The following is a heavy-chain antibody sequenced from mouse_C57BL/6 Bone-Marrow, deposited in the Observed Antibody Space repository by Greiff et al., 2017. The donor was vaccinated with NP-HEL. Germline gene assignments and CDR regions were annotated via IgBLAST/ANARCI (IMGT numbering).Heavy chain of an antibody. J-gene: IGHJ4*01. D-gene: IGHD1-1*01. V-gene: IGHV6-6*01. Sequence: DVKLQESGGGLVQPGGSMKLSCAASGFTFSDAWMDWVRQSPEKGLEWVAEIRNKANNHATYYAESVKGRFTISRDDSKSSVYLQMNSLRAEDTGIYYCTTVSSYDVPFYYAMDYWGQGTSVTVSS. CDR3: TTVSSYDVPFYYAMDY. CDR1: GFTFSDAW. CDR2: IRNKANNHAT.